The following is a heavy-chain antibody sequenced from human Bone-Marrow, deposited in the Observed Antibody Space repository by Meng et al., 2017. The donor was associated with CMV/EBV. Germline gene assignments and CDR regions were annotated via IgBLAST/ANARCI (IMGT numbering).Heavy chain of an antibody. Sequence: SEPLSLTCTVSGGSISSYYWSWIRQPPGKGLEWIGYIYYSGSTNYNPSLKSRVTISVDTSKNQFSLKLSSVTAADTAVYYCARGVLLWFGDLNWFDPWGQGTLVTVSS. CDR3: ARGVLLWFGDLNWFDP. J-gene: IGHJ5*02. V-gene: IGHV4-59*01. D-gene: IGHD3-10*01. CDR1: GGSISSYY. CDR2: IYYSGST.